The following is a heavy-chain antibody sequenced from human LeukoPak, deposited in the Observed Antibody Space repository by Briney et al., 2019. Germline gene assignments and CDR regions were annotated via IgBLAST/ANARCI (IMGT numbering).Heavy chain of an antibody. Sequence: ASVKVSCKASGYTFTGYYMHWVRQAPGQGLEWMGWINPNSGGTNYAQKFQGRVTMTRDTSISTAYMELSRLRSDDTAVYYRARLLARKRNWFDPWGQGTLVTVSS. CDR2: INPNSGGT. CDR3: ARLLARKRNWFDP. CDR1: GYTFTGYY. V-gene: IGHV1-2*02. J-gene: IGHJ5*02. D-gene: IGHD2/OR15-2a*01.